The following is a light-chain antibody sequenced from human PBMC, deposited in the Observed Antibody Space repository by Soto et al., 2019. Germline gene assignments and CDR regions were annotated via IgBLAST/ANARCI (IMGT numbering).Light chain of an antibody. CDR2: DAS. CDR3: QQSYSTPRT. Sequence: DIQMTQSPSSVSASVGDRVTITCRASQGISSWLAWYQQKPEKAPKLVIYDASSLQSGVPSRFSGSGSGTDFTLTISSLQPEDFGTYYCQQSYSTPRTFGQGTKVDIK. J-gene: IGKJ1*01. V-gene: IGKV1-12*01. CDR1: QGISSW.